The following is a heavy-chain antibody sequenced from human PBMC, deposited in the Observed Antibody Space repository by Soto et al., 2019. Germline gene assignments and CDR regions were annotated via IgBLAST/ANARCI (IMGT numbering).Heavy chain of an antibody. J-gene: IGHJ4*02. CDR1: GLTFSSNA. CDR3: ANIHLTSANFDY. V-gene: IGHV3-23*01. Sequence: EVQLLESGGGLVQPGGSLRLSCTASGLTFSSNAMGWVRQAPGKGLEWVSSIGNSGGLTVYADSVKGRFTISRDNSRNTLFLQMTSLRAEDTAVYYCANIHLTSANFDYWGQGTLVTVSS. CDR2: IGNSGGLT.